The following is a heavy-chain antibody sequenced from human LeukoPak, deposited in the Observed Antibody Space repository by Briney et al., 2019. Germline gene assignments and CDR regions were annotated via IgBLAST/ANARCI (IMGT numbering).Heavy chain of an antibody. D-gene: IGHD2-2*03. Sequence: PSETLSLTCAVSGYSISSGYYWGWIRQPPGKGLEWIGSIYHSESTYYNPSLKSRVTISVDTSKNQFSLKLSSVTAADTAVYYCARLDIVVVPAAYDAFDIWGQGTMVTVSS. V-gene: IGHV4-38-2*01. CDR1: GYSISSGYY. CDR3: ARLDIVVVPAAYDAFDI. J-gene: IGHJ3*02. CDR2: IYHSEST.